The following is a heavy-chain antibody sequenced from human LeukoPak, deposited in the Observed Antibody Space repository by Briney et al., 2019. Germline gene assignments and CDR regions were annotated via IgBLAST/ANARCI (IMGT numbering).Heavy chain of an antibody. Sequence: ASQTLSLTCAISGDSVSSNSVSWNWIRQSPSRGLECLGRTYYRSKWYYDYALSVKSRITVNPDTSKKQFSLQLNSVTPEDTAVYYCARDRPNSSGWTPLDYWGQGTLVTVSS. J-gene: IGHJ4*02. CDR3: ARDRPNSSGWTPLDY. CDR1: GDSVSSNSVS. CDR2: TYYRSKWYY. V-gene: IGHV6-1*01. D-gene: IGHD6-19*01.